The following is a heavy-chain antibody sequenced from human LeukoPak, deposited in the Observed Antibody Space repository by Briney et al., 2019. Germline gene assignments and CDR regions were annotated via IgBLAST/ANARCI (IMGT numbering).Heavy chain of an antibody. CDR1: GGTFSSYA. D-gene: IGHD2-2*02. V-gene: IGHV1-69*13. Sequence: ASVKVSCKASGGTFSSYAISWVRQAPGQGLEWMGGIIPIFGTANYAQKFQGRVTITADESTSTAYMGLSSLRSEDTAVYYCARECSSTSCYTDPNYWGQGTLVTVSS. J-gene: IGHJ4*02. CDR2: IIPIFGTA. CDR3: ARECSSTSCYTDPNY.